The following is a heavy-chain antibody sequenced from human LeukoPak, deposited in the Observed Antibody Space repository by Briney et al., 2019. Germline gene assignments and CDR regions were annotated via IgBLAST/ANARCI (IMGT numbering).Heavy chain of an antibody. V-gene: IGHV3-21*01. J-gene: IGHJ4*02. CDR1: GFTFSSYS. CDR2: ISTSSSYI. D-gene: IGHD3-22*01. CDR3: ARVLMPRDSSRYSYPGGFDY. Sequence: GGSLRLSCAASGFTFSSYSMNWVRQAPGKGLELVSSISTSSSYISYADSVKGRFTVSRDNAKNSLYLQMNILRAEDTAAYYCARVLMPRDSSRYSYPGGFDYWGQGTLVTVSS.